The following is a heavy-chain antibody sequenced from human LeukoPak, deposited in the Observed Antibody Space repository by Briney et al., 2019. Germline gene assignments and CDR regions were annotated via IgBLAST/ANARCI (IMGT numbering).Heavy chain of an antibody. CDR3: ARHKGAGFDY. V-gene: IGHV4-39*01. CDR1: GDSISSRNYY. J-gene: IGHJ4*02. Sequence: SETLSLTCTVSGDSISSRNYYWAWIRQPPGKGLEWIGSIYYSGSTFYNPFLKSRVTISLHMSKNLFSLKLTSVTAADTAVYYCARHKGAGFDYWGQGTLVTVSS. CDR2: IYYSGST. D-gene: IGHD1-26*01.